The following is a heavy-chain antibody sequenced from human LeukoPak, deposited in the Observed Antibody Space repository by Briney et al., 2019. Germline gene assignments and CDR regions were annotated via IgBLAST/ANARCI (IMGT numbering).Heavy chain of an antibody. CDR3: ARAGAGGAFDI. V-gene: IGHV3-74*01. Sequence: QAGGSLRLSCAASGFIFRIYGMHWVRQAPGKGLVWVSGINGDGSSTSSTSYADSVKGRFTISRDNAKNTLYLEMNSLRAEDTAVYYCARAGAGGAFDIWGQGTMVTVSS. D-gene: IGHD3-10*01. J-gene: IGHJ3*02. CDR1: GFIFRIYG. CDR2: INGDGSSTSST.